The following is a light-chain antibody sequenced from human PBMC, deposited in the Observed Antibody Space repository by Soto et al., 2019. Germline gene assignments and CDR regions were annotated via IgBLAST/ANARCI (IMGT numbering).Light chain of an antibody. CDR3: QQHHDFPYT. Sequence: DIQMTQSPSSLSASVGDRVTITCQASQDIQNYINWYQHTPGKAPKLLIFDASNLQPGVASRFSRRASGTDFFITISSLHPEDFATYFCQQHHDFPYTFGQGTKLDI. CDR2: DAS. V-gene: IGKV1-33*01. CDR1: QDIQNY. J-gene: IGKJ2*01.